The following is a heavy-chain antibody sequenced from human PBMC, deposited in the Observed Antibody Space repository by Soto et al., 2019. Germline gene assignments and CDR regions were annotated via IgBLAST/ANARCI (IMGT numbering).Heavy chain of an antibody. D-gene: IGHD6-19*01. Sequence: GGSLRLSCAASGFTFSSLAMGWVRQAPGKGLEWVSVIDYSGGTTYYTDSVKGRFTISRDNSKKTLYLQMNSLRAEDTAVYYCAKDATRTSGWYHFDYWGQGALVTVSS. CDR3: AKDATRTSGWYHFDY. J-gene: IGHJ4*02. CDR1: GFTFSSLA. V-gene: IGHV3-23*01. CDR2: IDYSGGTT.